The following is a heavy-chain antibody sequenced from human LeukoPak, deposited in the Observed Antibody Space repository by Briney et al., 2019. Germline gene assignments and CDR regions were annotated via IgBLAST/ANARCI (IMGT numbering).Heavy chain of an antibody. D-gene: IGHD4-23*01. V-gene: IGHV3-30*19. CDR2: MSFDGSTK. Sequence: PGGSLRLSCAASGFTFSSYGMHWVRQAPGKGLEWLSFMSFDGSTKYYAESVQGRITISRDISKNTLYLQMNSLRDEDTAVYYCARGRVRWLQGQGAFDIWGQGTMVTVSS. J-gene: IGHJ3*02. CDR3: ARGRVRWLQGQGAFDI. CDR1: GFTFSSYG.